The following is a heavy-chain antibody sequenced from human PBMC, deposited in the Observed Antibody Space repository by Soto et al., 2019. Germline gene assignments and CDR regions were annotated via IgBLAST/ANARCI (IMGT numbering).Heavy chain of an antibody. CDR1: GFTFSSYG. CDR2: IWYDGSNK. V-gene: IGHV3-33*01. D-gene: IGHD6-19*01. CDR3: ARGGEQWLVRGAYYFDY. Sequence: QVQLVESGGGVVQPGRSLRLSCAASGFTFSSYGMHWVRQAPGKGLEWVAVIWYDGSNKYYADSVKGRFTISRDNSKNTLYLQMNSLRAEDTAVYYCARGGEQWLVRGAYYFDYWGQGTLVTVSS. J-gene: IGHJ4*02.